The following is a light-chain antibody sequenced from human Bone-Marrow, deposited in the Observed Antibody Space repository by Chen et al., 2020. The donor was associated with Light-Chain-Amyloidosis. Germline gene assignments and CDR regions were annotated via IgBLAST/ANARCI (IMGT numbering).Light chain of an antibody. CDR1: SGDVGTYHS. CDR3: SSFTSSSSYV. V-gene: IGLV2-14*01. J-gene: IGLJ1*01. Sequence: QSALTQPASVSGSPGQSIPISCTGTSGDVGTYHSVSWYHQPPGKAPKVMIYAVINRPSGVSHRFSASKSGNTASLTISGLQAEDEADYYCSSFTSSSSYVFGPGTKVTVL. CDR2: AVI.